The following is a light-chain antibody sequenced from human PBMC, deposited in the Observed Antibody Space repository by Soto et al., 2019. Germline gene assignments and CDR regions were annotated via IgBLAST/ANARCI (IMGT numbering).Light chain of an antibody. CDR1: QSVSSSY. Sequence: EIVLTQSPGTLSLSPGERATLSCRASQSVSSSYLAWYQQKPGQAPRLLIYGASSRATSIPDRFSGSGSGTDFTLTISRLEPEDLAVYYCQQYGSPPWTFGQGTKVELK. CDR2: GAS. V-gene: IGKV3-20*01. J-gene: IGKJ1*01. CDR3: QQYGSPPWT.